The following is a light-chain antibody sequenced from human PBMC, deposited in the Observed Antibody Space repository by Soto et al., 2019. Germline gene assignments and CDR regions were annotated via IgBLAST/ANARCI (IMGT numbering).Light chain of an antibody. CDR1: QSVSSY. V-gene: IGKV3-11*01. CDR3: QQRSNWPRTT. J-gene: IGKJ5*01. CDR2: DAS. Sequence: EIVLTQSPATLSLSPGERATLSCRASQSVSSYLAWYQQKPGQAPRLLIYDASNRATGIPARFSGSGSGTYFTLTISSLEPEAFAVYYCQQRSNWPRTTFGQGTRLEIK.